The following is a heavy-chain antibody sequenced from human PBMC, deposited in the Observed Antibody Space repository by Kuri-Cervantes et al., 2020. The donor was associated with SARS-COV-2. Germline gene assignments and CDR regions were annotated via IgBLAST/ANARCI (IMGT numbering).Heavy chain of an antibody. CDR1: GFSLTTSGMR. CDR3: ARTVDYGDTNWFDP. D-gene: IGHD4-17*01. Sequence: SGPTLVKPTQTLTLTCTFSGFSLTTSGMRVSWIRQPPGKALEWLAPIDWDDDKYYSTSLKTRLTISKDTSKNQVVLTMTNMDPVDTATYYCARTVDYGDTNWFDPWGQGTLVTVSS. J-gene: IGHJ5*02. V-gene: IGHV2-70*01. CDR2: IDWDDDK.